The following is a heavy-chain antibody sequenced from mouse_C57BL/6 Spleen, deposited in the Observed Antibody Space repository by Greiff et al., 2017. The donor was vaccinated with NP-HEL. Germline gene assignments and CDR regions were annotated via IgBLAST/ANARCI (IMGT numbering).Heavy chain of an antibody. CDR2: IYPRSGNT. V-gene: IGHV1-81*01. CDR3: ARPYYYGSSWYFDV. D-gene: IGHD1-1*01. Sequence: QVQLQQSGAELARPGASVKLSCKASGYTFTSYGISWVKQRTGQGLEWIGEIYPRSGNTYYNEKFKGKATLTADKSSSTAYMELRSLTSEDSAVYVCARPYYYGSSWYFDVWGTGTTVTVSS. CDR1: GYTFTSYG. J-gene: IGHJ1*03.